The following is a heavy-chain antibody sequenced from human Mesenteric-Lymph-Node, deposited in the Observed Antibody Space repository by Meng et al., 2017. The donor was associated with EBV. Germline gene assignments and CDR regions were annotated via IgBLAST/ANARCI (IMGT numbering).Heavy chain of an antibody. CDR2: IYYSGST. J-gene: IGHJ4*02. Sequence: QVQLQESGPRLVKPPQTLSLTCAVSGGSISSGAYYWTWIRQPPGKGLESIGYIYYSGSTYYNPSLQSRVTMSVDTSKNQFSLKLSSVTAADTAVYYCARGYSYDSFGLDYWGQGALVTVSS. CDR3: ARGYSYDSFGLDY. V-gene: IGHV4-30-4*01. D-gene: IGHD5-18*01. CDR1: GGSISSGAYY.